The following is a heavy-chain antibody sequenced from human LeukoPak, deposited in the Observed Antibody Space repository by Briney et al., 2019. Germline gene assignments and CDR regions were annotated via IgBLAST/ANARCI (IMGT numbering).Heavy chain of an antibody. J-gene: IGHJ6*02. V-gene: IGHV1-18*01. CDR3: ARDRSDYLGGWYYYGMDV. CDR2: ISAYNGNT. D-gene: IGHD4-17*01. CDR1: GYTFTNYA. Sequence: GASVKVSCKASGYTFTNYAVSWVRQAPGQGLEYMGYISAYNGNTNYAQNLQGRVTMTTDTSTTTVYMELRSLRSEDTAVYYCARDRSDYLGGWYYYGMDVWGQGTTVTVSS.